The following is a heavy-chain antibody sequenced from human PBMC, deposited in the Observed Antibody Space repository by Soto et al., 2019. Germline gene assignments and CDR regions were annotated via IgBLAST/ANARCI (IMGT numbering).Heavy chain of an antibody. J-gene: IGHJ3*02. CDR3: ARDSKSRTDGFDI. D-gene: IGHD2-2*01. Sequence: EAQLLESGGELIQPGGSLRLSCAASGFTSSSHGMSWVRQAPGKGLEWIAGLSRGGGSTYYADSVKGRFTISRDNSKNTLDLIMNSLRVEDTALYYCARDSKSRTDGFDIWGQGTMVTVSS. CDR1: GFTSSSHG. CDR2: LSRGGGST. V-gene: IGHV3-23*01.